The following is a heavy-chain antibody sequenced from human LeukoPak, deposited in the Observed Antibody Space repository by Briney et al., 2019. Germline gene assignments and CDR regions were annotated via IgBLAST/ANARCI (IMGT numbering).Heavy chain of an antibody. CDR3: AKTPILGVIATSYDY. Sequence: GGSLRLSCAASGFTFSSYGMHWVRQAPGKGLEWVAVISYDGSNKYYADSAKGRFTISRDNSKNTLYLQMNSLRAEDTAVYYSAKTPILGVIATSYDYWGQGTLVTVSS. J-gene: IGHJ4*02. CDR1: GFTFSSYG. V-gene: IGHV3-30*18. CDR2: ISYDGSNK. D-gene: IGHD3-3*01.